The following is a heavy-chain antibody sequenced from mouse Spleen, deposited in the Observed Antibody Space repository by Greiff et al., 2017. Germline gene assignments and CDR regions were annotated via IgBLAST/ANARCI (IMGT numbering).Heavy chain of an antibody. V-gene: IGHV1-75*01. CDR2: IFPGSGST. Sequence: QVQLQQSGPELVKPGASVKISCKASGYTFTDYYINWVKQRPGQGLEWIGWIFPGSGSTYYNEKFKGKATLTVDKSSSTAYMLLSSLTSEDSAVYFCARRKTGTLSWDDWYFDVWGAGTTVTVSS. J-gene: IGHJ1*01. CDR3: ARRKTGTLSWDDWYFDV. D-gene: IGHD4-1*01. CDR1: GYTFTDYY.